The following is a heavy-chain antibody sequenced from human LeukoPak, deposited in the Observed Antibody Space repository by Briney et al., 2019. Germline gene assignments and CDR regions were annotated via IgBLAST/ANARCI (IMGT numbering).Heavy chain of an antibody. CDR2: IYYSGST. D-gene: IGHD3-22*01. Sequence: PSETLSLTCAVSGYSMNTDYYWGWIRQPPGKGLEWIGYIYYSGSTYYNPSLKSRVTISVDTSKNQFSLKLSSVTAADTAVYYCARVPYYDSPGDAFDIWGQGTMVTVSS. V-gene: IGHV4-38-2*01. J-gene: IGHJ3*02. CDR1: GYSMNTDYY. CDR3: ARVPYYDSPGDAFDI.